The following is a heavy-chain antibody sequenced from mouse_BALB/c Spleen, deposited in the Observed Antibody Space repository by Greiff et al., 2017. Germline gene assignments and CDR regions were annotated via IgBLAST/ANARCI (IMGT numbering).Heavy chain of an antibody. CDR3: ARQDSGAMDY. V-gene: IGHV5-9-3*01. CDR1: GFTFSSYA. Sequence: EVQVVESGGGLVKPGGSLKLSCAASGFTFSSYAMSWVRQTPEKRLEWVATISSGGSYTYYPDSVKGRFTISRDNAKNTLYLQMSSLRSEDTAMYYCARQDSGAMDYWGQGTSVTVSS. D-gene: IGHD3-2*01. J-gene: IGHJ4*01. CDR2: ISSGGSYT.